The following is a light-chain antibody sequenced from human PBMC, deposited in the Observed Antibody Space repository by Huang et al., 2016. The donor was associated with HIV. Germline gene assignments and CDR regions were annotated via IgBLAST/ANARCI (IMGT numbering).Light chain of an antibody. CDR3: QQYNNWRT. J-gene: IGKJ1*01. Sequence: EIVMTQSPATLSVSPGERATLSCRASQLVSSNLAWYQQKPGQAPRLLIYGASTRATGIPARFSGSGSGTEFTLTISSLQSEDFAVYYCQQYNNWRTFGQGTKVEIK. CDR1: QLVSSN. CDR2: GAS. V-gene: IGKV3-15*01.